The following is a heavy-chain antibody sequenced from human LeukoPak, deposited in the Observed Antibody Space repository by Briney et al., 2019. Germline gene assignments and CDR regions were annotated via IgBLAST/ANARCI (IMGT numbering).Heavy chain of an antibody. V-gene: IGHV1-24*01. CDR3: ATKPITMVRGVISMIGAFDI. J-gene: IGHJ3*02. Sequence: ASVKVSCKVSGYTLTELSMHWVRQAPGKGLEWMGGFDPEDGETIYAQKFQGRVTMTEDTSTDTAYMELSSLRSEDTAVYYCATKPITMVRGVISMIGAFDIWGQGTMVTVSS. CDR1: GYTLTELS. CDR2: FDPEDGET. D-gene: IGHD3-10*01.